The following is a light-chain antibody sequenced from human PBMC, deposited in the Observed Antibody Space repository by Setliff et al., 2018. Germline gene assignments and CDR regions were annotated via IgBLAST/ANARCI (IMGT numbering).Light chain of an antibody. Sequence: QSALAQPASVSGSPAQSITISCTGTSSDIGRYDFVSWYQHLPGKAPQLLIFSVNNRPSQISDRFSASKSGDTASLTISGLQPEDEAVYYCAVWDDNLNGPVFGGGTKVTVL. CDR1: SSDIGRYDF. V-gene: IGLV2-14*03. CDR2: SVN. CDR3: AVWDDNLNGPV. J-gene: IGLJ2*01.